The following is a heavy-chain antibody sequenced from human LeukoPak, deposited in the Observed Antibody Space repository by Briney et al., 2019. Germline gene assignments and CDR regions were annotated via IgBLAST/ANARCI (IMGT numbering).Heavy chain of an antibody. CDR3: ARARYDSSGYYCDY. J-gene: IGHJ4*02. CDR1: GFTFSSYE. V-gene: IGHV3-48*03. CDR2: ISSSGSII. D-gene: IGHD3-22*01. Sequence: HPGGSLRLSCAASGFTFSSYEMNWVRQAPGKGLEWVSYISSSGSIIYYADSVKGRFTISRDNAKNSLYLQMNSLRAEDTALYYCARARYDSSGYYCDYWGQGTLVTVSS.